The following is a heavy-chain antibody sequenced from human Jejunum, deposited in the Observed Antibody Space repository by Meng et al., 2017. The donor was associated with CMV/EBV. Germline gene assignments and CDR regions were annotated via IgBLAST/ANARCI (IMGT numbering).Heavy chain of an antibody. CDR3: ARVEVGITSGDY. V-gene: IGHV1-18*01. CDR2: INAYNGDT. CDR1: GYTFTNYG. J-gene: IGHJ4*02. Sequence: QRWQSGGEVKKPAASVKVSCKASGYTFTNYGIPGVRHAPGQGLEWMGWINAYNGDTNHAQTLQGRVTTTTDTSTSTAYMELRSLRSDDTAVYYCARVEVGITSGDYWGQGTLVTVSS. D-gene: IGHD1-26*01.